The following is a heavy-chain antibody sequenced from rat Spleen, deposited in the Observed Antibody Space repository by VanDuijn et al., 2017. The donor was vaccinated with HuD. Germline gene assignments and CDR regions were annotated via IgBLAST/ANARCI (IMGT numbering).Heavy chain of an antibody. V-gene: IGHV5S13*01. D-gene: IGHD5-1*01. CDR1: GXXXSNXX. J-gene: IGHJ2*01. CDR2: XSTGGGNT. Sequence: EVQLVESGGGLVQPGXXLKLSXXXSGXXXSNXXXAXXXQAXTXGLXXXASXSTGGGNTYYRDSVKGRFTISRDNAKNTQYLQMDSLRSEDTATYYCARLRTGSPRAPFDYWGQGVMVTVSS. CDR3: ARLRTGSPRAPFDY.